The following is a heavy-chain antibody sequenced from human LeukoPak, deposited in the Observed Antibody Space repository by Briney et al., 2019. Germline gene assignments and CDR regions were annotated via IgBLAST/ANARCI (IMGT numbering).Heavy chain of an antibody. CDR1: GGSFSGYY. CDR2: INHSAST. J-gene: IGHJ4*02. Sequence: SETLSLTCAVYGGSFSGYYWSWIRQPPGKGLEWIGEINHSASTNYNPSLKSRVTISVDTSKNHFSLRLSSTTAADTAVYYCARLVGSNWYHEVLLGRDHWGQGTLVTVSS. D-gene: IGHD6-13*01. CDR3: ARLVGSNWYHEVLLGRDH. V-gene: IGHV4-34*01.